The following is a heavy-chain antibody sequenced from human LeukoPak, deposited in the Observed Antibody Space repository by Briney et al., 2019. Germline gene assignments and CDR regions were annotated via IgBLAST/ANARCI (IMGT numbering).Heavy chain of an antibody. D-gene: IGHD3-10*01. CDR1: GDSISSSDYY. CDR3: ARGGGLRITMVLFQH. Sequence: SETLSLNCTVIGDSISSSDYYWGWIRQPPGKEPEWIGSIYNTGNTYYNPSLKSRVTISLDTSNNQFSLKVTSVTAADTAVYYCARGGGLRITMVLFQHWGHGTLVAVSS. J-gene: IGHJ1*01. V-gene: IGHV4-39*07. CDR2: IYNTGNT.